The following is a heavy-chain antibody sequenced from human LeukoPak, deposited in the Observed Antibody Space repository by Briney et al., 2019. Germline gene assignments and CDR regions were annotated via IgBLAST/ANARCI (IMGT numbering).Heavy chain of an antibody. Sequence: PSETLSLTCAVYGGSFSGYYWGWIRQPPGKGLEWIGSIYYSGSTNYNPSLKSRVTISVDTSKNQFSLKLSSVTAADTAVYYCARLVTRGYYDSSGRRIDAFDIWGQGTMVTVSS. J-gene: IGHJ3*02. CDR3: ARLVTRGYYDSSGRRIDAFDI. V-gene: IGHV4-59*01. CDR2: IYYSGST. D-gene: IGHD3-22*01. CDR1: GGSFSGYY.